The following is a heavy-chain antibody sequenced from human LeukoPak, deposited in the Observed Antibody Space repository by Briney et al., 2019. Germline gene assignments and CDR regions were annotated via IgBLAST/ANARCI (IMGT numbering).Heavy chain of an antibody. J-gene: IGHJ5*02. CDR2: INHSGST. V-gene: IGHV4-34*01. Sequence: SETLSLTCAVYGGSFSGYYWSWIRQPPGKGLEWIGEINHSGSTNYNPSRKSRVTISVDTSKHQFSLKLSSVTAADTAVYYCARTDWNYRVDPWGQGTLVTVSS. CDR3: ARTDWNYRVDP. CDR1: GGSFSGYY. D-gene: IGHD1-7*01.